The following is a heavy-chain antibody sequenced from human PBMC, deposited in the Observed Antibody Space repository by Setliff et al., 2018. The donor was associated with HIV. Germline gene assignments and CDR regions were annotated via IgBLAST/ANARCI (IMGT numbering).Heavy chain of an antibody. V-gene: IGHV1-69*13. Sequence: SVKVSCKASGGTFNNYAISWVRQAPGQGLQWVGGIIPLFGTTNYAQKFQGRVTITADESTSTSSMELSSLRSEDTAVYYCARDSRDIVVVIAPEPEPYYYYGMDVWGEGTTVTVSS. CDR2: IIPLFGTT. J-gene: IGHJ6*04. CDR1: GGTFNNYA. D-gene: IGHD2-15*01. CDR3: ARDSRDIVVVIAPEPEPYYYYGMDV.